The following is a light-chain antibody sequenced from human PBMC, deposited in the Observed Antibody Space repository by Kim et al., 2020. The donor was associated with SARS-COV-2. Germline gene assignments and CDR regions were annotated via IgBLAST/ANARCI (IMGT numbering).Light chain of an antibody. V-gene: IGKV1-16*02. Sequence: AYVGDSVTITCRASQDIGKSLAWFQQRPGKAPKSLIYRASNLYRGVPSKFSGRGSGTDFTLTISSLQPEDFATYYCKLYRSYPFTFGGGTKVDIK. J-gene: IGKJ4*01. CDR2: RAS. CDR3: KLYRSYPFT. CDR1: QDIGKS.